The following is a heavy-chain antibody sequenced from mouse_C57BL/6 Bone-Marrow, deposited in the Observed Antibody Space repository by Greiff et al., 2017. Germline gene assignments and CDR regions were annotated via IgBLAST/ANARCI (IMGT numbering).Heavy chain of an antibody. CDR2: ISSGSSTI. Sequence: EVKLMESGGGLVKPGGSLTLSCAASGFTFSDYGMHWVRQAPEKGLEWVAYISSGSSTIYYADTVKGRFTISRDNAKNTLFLQMTSLRSEDTTMYYCARTLITTAGSSFDNWGKGTTLTVSS. CDR3: ARTLITTAGSSFDN. J-gene: IGHJ2*01. V-gene: IGHV5-17*01. D-gene: IGHD1-1*01. CDR1: GFTFSDYG.